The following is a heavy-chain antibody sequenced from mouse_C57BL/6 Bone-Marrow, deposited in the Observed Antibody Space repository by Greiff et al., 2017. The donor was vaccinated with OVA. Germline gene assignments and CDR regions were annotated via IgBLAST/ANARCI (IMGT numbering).Heavy chain of an antibody. V-gene: IGHV14-4*01. D-gene: IGHD1-1*01. CDR1: GFNIKDDY. Sequence: VHVKQSGAELVRPGASVKLSCTASGFNIKDDYMHWVKQRPEQGLEWIGWLDPENGDTEYASKFQGKATITADTSSNTAYLQLSSLTSEDTAVYYCTHYYGSSGDYWGQGTTLTVSS. CDR3: THYYGSSGDY. J-gene: IGHJ2*01. CDR2: LDPENGDT.